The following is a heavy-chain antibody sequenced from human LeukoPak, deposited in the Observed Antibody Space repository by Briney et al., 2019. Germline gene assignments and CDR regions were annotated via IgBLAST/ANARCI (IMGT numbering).Heavy chain of an antibody. Sequence: GGSLRLSCAASGFIFSSYEMNWVRQAPGKGLEWVSYISSSSSIIYYGDSVKGRFTISRDNAKNSVYLQMNSLRVEDTAVYYCARVGLQLPGDHWGQGTLVTVSS. CDR1: GFIFSSYE. CDR3: ARVGLQLPGDH. D-gene: IGHD2-2*01. V-gene: IGHV3-48*03. CDR2: ISSSSSII. J-gene: IGHJ4*02.